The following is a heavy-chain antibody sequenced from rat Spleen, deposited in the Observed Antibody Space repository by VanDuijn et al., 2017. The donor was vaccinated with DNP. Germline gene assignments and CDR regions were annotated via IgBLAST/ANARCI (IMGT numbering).Heavy chain of an antibody. J-gene: IGHJ2*01. Sequence: EVQLVESGGGLVQPGRSLKLSCAASGFTFSDYSMAWVRQAPKKGLEWVATITYDVTTTYYRDSVKGRFTISRDNAKSTLYLQMDSLRSEDTATYYCARPYYGNNYFDSWGQGVMVTVSS. CDR3: ARPYYGNNYFDS. CDR1: GFTFSDYS. D-gene: IGHD1-9*01. V-gene: IGHV5-7*01. CDR2: ITYDVTTT.